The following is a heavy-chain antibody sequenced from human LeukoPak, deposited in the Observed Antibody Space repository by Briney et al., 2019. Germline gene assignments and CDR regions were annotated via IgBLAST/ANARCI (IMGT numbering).Heavy chain of an antibody. J-gene: IGHJ4*02. CDR2: ISGRGGST. Sequence: PGRSLRLSCAASGFTFSSYAMSWVRQAPGKGLEWFSAISGRGGSTYYADSVKGRSTISQDNCKNALYLEMNSLRAEDTSLYYCAPPYKKGFVYWGQGTLVTVSS. V-gene: IGHV3-23*01. CDR1: GFTFSSYA. D-gene: IGHD5-24*01. CDR3: APPYKKGFVY.